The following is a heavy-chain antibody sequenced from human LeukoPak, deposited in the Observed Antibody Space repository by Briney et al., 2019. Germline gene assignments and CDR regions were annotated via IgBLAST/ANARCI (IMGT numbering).Heavy chain of an antibody. V-gene: IGHV4-39*07. CDR3: ARGSGGIAAGY. D-gene: IGHD6-13*01. Sequence: SETLSLTCAVSGGSISSSSYYWGWIRQPPGKGREWIGSIYYSGSTNYNPSLKSRVTMSVDTSKNQFSLKLSSVTAADTAVYYCARGSGGIAAGYWGQGTLVTVSS. CDR2: IYYSGST. CDR1: GGSISSSSYY. J-gene: IGHJ4*02.